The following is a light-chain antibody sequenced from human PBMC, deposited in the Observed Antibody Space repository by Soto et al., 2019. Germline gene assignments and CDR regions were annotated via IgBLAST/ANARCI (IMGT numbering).Light chain of an antibody. CDR2: EAS. CDR3: QQYGSSPRIT. V-gene: IGKV3-20*01. J-gene: IGKJ5*01. CDR1: QSVSSH. Sequence: EIVLTESPGTLSLSPGEGATVSCRASQSVSSHLAWYQNKPGQAPRLLFYEASNRATGIPARFSGSGSGTDLTLTISSLEPEDFAVYYGQQYGSSPRITFGQGTRLEIK.